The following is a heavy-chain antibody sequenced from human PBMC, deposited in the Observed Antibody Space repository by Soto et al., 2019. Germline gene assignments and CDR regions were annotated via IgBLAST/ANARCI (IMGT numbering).Heavy chain of an antibody. CDR3: ARTAANYYYYYGMDV. Sequence: GGSLRLSCAASGFTFSSYEMNWVRQAPGKGLEWVSYISSSGSTIYYADSVKGRFTIFRDNAKNSLYLQMNSLRAEDTAVYYCARTAANYYYYYGMDVWGQGTTVTVSS. D-gene: IGHD2-21*02. J-gene: IGHJ6*02. CDR1: GFTFSSYE. V-gene: IGHV3-48*03. CDR2: ISSSGSTI.